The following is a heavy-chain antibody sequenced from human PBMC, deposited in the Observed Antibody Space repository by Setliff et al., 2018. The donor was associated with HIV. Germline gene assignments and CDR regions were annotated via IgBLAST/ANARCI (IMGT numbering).Heavy chain of an antibody. Sequence: KTSETLSLTCIVSGYSISSSSYYWGWIRQPPGKGLEWIGEINHSGSTNYNPSLKSRVTISVDTSKNQFSLKLSSVTAADTAVYYCARVTDYYGSGSYYQEAGPRYYYYGMDVWGQGTTVTVSS. D-gene: IGHD3-10*01. V-gene: IGHV4-39*07. CDR2: INHSGST. CDR1: GYSISSSSYY. CDR3: ARVTDYYGSGSYYQEAGPRYYYYGMDV. J-gene: IGHJ6*02.